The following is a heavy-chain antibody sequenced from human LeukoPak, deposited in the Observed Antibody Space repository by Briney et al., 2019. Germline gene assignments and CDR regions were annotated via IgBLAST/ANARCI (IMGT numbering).Heavy chain of an antibody. CDR3: ARGATDTTRWFDP. Sequence: GGSLRLSCAASGFRFNTYSMTWVRQAPGKGLEWVSIISRTSESTFYADSVKGRFTISRDNAKNSLYLQMNGLRADDTATYYCARGATDTTRWFDPWGQGTLVTVSS. CDR1: GFRFNTYS. CDR2: ISRTSEST. D-gene: IGHD1-7*01. V-gene: IGHV3-21*01. J-gene: IGHJ5*02.